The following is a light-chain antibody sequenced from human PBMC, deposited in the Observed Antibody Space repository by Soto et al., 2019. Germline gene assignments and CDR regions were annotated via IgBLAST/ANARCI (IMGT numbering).Light chain of an antibody. Sequence: EIMVTQSPCTLSLSPGERATLSCRASQSFSSSYLAWYQQKPGQAPRLLMYAASSRATGIPDRFSGSGSGTDFTLTISRLEPEDFAVYYCQHYGNSRRTFGQGTKVDI. J-gene: IGKJ1*01. CDR2: AAS. CDR1: QSFSSSY. CDR3: QHYGNSRRT. V-gene: IGKV3-20*01.